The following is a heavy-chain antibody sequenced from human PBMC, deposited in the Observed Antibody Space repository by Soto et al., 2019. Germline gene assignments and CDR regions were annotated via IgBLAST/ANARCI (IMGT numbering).Heavy chain of an antibody. CDR1: GYTFTSYD. D-gene: IGHD2-15*01. CDR3: ARHPGGGLDY. V-gene: IGHV1-8*01. Sequence: ASVKLSCKSSGYTFTSYDINWVSHATGQGLEWMGWMNPNNGNTDYAQKFQGRVTMTRNTSISTAYMELSSLRSEDTAVYYCARHPGGGLDYWGQGTLVSVSS. CDR2: MNPNNGNT. J-gene: IGHJ4*02.